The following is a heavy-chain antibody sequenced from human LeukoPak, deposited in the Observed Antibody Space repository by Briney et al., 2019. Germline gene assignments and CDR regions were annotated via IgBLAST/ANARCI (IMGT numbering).Heavy chain of an antibody. CDR2: IYYSGST. Sequence: SETLSLTCTVSGGSISSGDYYWSWIRQPPGKGLEWIGYIYYSGSTYYNPSLKSRVTISVDTSKNQFSLKLSSVTAADTAVYYCARGGYCSSTSCYARVAQSDYWGQGTLVTVSS. CDR3: ARGGYCSSTSCYARVAQSDY. D-gene: IGHD2-2*01. J-gene: IGHJ4*02. CDR1: GGSISSGDYY. V-gene: IGHV4-30-4*01.